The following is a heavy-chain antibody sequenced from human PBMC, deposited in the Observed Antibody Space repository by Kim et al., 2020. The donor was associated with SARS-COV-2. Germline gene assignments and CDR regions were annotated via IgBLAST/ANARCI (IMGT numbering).Heavy chain of an antibody. D-gene: IGHD5-12*01. Sequence: YNPSRKSRVTMSLDTSKNQFSLKLSSVTAADTAVYYCARRYGYPAGYFDYWGQGTLVTVSS. J-gene: IGHJ4*02. V-gene: IGHV4-61*07. CDR3: ARRYGYPAGYFDY.